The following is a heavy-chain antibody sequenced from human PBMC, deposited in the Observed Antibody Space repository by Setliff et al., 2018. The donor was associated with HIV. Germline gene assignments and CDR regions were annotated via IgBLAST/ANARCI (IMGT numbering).Heavy chain of an antibody. Sequence: SETLSLTCAVYGGSFNGYSWTWIRQPPGKGLEWIGGINHSGSTNYNPSLKSRVTISVDTSKSQFSLRLTSVTAADTAVYYCARGVRDNSGWSSYYFDYWGQGTLVT. J-gene: IGHJ4*02. CDR3: ARGVRDNSGWSSYYFDY. V-gene: IGHV4-34*01. CDR1: GGSFNGYS. D-gene: IGHD6-19*01. CDR2: INHSGST.